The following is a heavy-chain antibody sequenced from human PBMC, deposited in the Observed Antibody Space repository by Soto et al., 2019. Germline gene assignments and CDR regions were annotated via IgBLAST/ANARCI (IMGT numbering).Heavy chain of an antibody. J-gene: IGHJ6*02. CDR3: ARDLTEHPSHGIYYGMDV. D-gene: IGHD1-1*01. CDR2: IYHSGST. Sequence: SETLSLTCAVSGGSISSGGYSWSWIRQPPGKGLEWIGYIYHSGSTYYNPSLKSRVTISVDRSKNQFSLKLRSVTAADTAVYYCARDLTEHPSHGIYYGMDVWGQGTMVTVSS. CDR1: GGSISSGGYS. V-gene: IGHV4-30-2*01.